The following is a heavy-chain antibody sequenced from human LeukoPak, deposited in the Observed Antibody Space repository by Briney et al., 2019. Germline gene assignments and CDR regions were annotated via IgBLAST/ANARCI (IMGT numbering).Heavy chain of an antibody. CDR2: ISSSSSYI. J-gene: IGHJ4*02. V-gene: IGHV3-21*01. Sequence: GGSLRLSCAASGFTFSSYSMNWVRQAPGKGLEWVSSISSSSSYIYYADSVKGRFTISRDNAKNSLYLQMNSLRAEDTAVYYCAKDGKTRNWNYFQAKPVYWGQGTLVTVSS. CDR3: AKDGKTRNWNYFQAKPVY. CDR1: GFTFSSYS. D-gene: IGHD1-7*01.